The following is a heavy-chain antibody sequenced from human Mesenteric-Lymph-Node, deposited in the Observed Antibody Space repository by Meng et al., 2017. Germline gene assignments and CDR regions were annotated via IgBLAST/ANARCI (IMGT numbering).Heavy chain of an antibody. CDR3: AREWVVADRIHDAFAI. Sequence: GGSLRLSCAASGFTFSNYGMHWVRQAPGKGLEWVAVIWHDASNQYHADSVKGRFTISRDNAKNSLYLQMNSLRAEDTALYYCAREWVVADRIHDAFAIWGQGKMVNVSS. J-gene: IGHJ3*02. D-gene: IGHD2-15*01. CDR2: IWHDASNQ. CDR1: GFTFSNYG. V-gene: IGHV3-33*01.